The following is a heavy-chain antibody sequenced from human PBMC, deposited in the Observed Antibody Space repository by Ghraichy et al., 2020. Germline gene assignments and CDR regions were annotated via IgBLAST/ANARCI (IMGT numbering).Heavy chain of an antibody. D-gene: IGHD3-22*01. J-gene: IGHJ5*02. CDR2: ISWNSRSI. CDR1: GFTFDDYA. CDR3: AKEKRYYDTTGWFDP. Sequence: GASLRLSCAASGFTFDDYAMHWVRQAPGKGLEWVSGISWNSRSIGYADSVKGRFTISRDNAKNSLYLQMNSLRAEDTALYYCAKEKRYYDTTGWFDPWRQEPLVSVSS. V-gene: IGHV3-9*01.